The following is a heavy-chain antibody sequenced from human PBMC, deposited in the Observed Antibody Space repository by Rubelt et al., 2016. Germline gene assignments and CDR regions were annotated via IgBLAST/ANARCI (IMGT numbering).Heavy chain of an antibody. CDR1: GYTFTGYY. V-gene: IGHV1-2*02. CDR3: ARSECSSTSCYWYYYYGMDV. Sequence: QVQLVQSGAEVKKPGASVKVSCKASGYTFTGYYMHWVRQAPGQGLEWMGWINPNSGGTNYAQKFQGRVTMTRDTSISTAYMELGRLRSDDTAVYYCARSECSSTSCYWYYYYGMDVWGQGTTVTVSS. D-gene: IGHD2-2*01. J-gene: IGHJ6*02. CDR2: INPNSGGT.